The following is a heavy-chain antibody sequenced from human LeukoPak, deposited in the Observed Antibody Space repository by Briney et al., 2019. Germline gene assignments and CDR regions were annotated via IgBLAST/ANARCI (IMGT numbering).Heavy chain of an antibody. CDR2: INPNSGGT. CDR1: GYTFTGYY. V-gene: IGHV1-2*02. D-gene: IGHD6-25*01. Sequence: GASVKVSCKASGYTFTGYYMHWVRQAPGQGLEWMGWINPNSGGTNYAQKFQGRVTMTRDTSISTAYMELSRLRSDDTAVYYCAAQETYSSAGFDYWGQGTLVTVSS. CDR3: AAQETYSSAGFDY. J-gene: IGHJ4*02.